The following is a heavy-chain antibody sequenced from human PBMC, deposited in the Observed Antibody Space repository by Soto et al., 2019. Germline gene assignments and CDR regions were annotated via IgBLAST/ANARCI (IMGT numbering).Heavy chain of an antibody. J-gene: IGHJ5*02. D-gene: IGHD3-16*01. CDR3: ATQFGSRGFDP. CDR1: GLTFTSYA. Sequence: GASVKVSCKTSGLTFTSYAMHWVRQAPGQRLEWMGWINGGNGNTKVSQTFQGRVSITRDTSASTAYMELSRLTSEDTAVYYCATQFGSRGFDPWGQGTLVTVSS. V-gene: IGHV1-3*01. CDR2: INGGNGNT.